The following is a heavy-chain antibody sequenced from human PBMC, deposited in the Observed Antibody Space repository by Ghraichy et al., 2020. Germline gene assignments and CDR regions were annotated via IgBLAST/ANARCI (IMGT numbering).Heavy chain of an antibody. J-gene: IGHJ4*02. D-gene: IGHD3-3*01. CDR1: GFTFSGYA. V-gene: IGHV3-21*01. Sequence: GGSLRLSCAASGFTFSGYAMHWVSQAPGKGLEWVSSISSSSSEIYYADSVKGRFTISRDKGENSLYLQMNSLRVEDTAVYYCTSVDIMFWCQGTLVTVSS. CDR3: TSVDIMF. CDR2: ISSSSSEI.